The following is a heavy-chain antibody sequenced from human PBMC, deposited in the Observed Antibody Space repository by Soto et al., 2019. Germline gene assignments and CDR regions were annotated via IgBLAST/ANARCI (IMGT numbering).Heavy chain of an antibody. Sequence: EVQLVESGGGVVRPGGSLRLSCAASGFTFDDYGMSWVRQAPGKGLELVSGINWNGGRTGYADSVKGRFTISRDNAKNSLYLQMNSLRAEDTALYYCARLYSSAWYGPGRYWGQGTLVTVSS. J-gene: IGHJ4*02. CDR1: GFTFDDYG. D-gene: IGHD6-19*01. V-gene: IGHV3-20*04. CDR2: INWNGGRT. CDR3: ARLYSSAWYGPGRY.